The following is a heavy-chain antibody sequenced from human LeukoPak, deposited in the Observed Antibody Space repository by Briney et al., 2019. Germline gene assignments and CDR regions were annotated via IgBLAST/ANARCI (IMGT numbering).Heavy chain of an antibody. V-gene: IGHV4-61*01. CDR2: IYYTGST. Sequence: PSETLSLTCTVSGDSISSAYYWGWIRQPPGKGLEWIGCIYYTGSTNYNPSLKSRVTISVDTSKNQFSLKLSSVTAADTAIYYCARVYGSGYDFRGAFDIWGQGTMVTVSS. J-gene: IGHJ3*02. D-gene: IGHD5-12*01. CDR1: GDSISSAYY. CDR3: ARVYGSGYDFRGAFDI.